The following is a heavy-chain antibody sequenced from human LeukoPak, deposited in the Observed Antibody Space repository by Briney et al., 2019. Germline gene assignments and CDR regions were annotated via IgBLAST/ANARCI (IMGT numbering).Heavy chain of an antibody. D-gene: IGHD3-10*01. V-gene: IGHV1-2*02. J-gene: IGHJ3*02. Sequence: GASVKVSCKTSGYTFTGYYIHWVRQAPGQGLEWMGWINPNSGGTNYAQKFQGRVTMTRDTSISTAYMELSRLRSDDTAVYYCARDLAKDYYGSGSLVEDAFDIWGQGTMVTVSS. CDR3: ARDLAKDYYGSGSLVEDAFDI. CDR2: INPNSGGT. CDR1: GYTFTGYY.